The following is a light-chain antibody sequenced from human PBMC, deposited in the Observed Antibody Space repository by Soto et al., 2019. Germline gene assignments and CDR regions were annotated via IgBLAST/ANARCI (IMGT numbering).Light chain of an antibody. Sequence: QSVLTQPPSASGYPWQSVTTSCTGTSSDVGAYNYVSWYQQLPGKAPKLIIYEVSKRPSGASDRFSGSKSGNTASLTISGLQAEDEADYYCCSYAGSHYVFGTGTTVTV. CDR2: EVS. CDR3: CSYAGSHYV. J-gene: IGLJ1*01. V-gene: IGLV2-8*01. CDR1: SSDVGAYNY.